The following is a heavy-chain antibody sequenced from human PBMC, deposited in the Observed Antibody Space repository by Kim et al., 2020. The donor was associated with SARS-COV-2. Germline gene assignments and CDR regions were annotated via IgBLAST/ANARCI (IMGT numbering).Heavy chain of an antibody. Sequence: SETLSLTCTVSGGSISSGGYYWSWIRQHPGKGLEWIGYIYYSGSTYYNPSLKSRVTISVDTSKNQFSLKLSSVTAADTAVYYCARGRGYSGYRYNWFDPWGQGTLVTVSS. CDR1: GGSISSGGYY. D-gene: IGHD5-12*01. V-gene: IGHV4-31*03. CDR3: ARGRGYSGYRYNWFDP. CDR2: IYYSGST. J-gene: IGHJ5*02.